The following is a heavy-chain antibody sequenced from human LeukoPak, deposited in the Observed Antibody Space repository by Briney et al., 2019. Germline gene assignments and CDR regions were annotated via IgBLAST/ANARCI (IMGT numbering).Heavy chain of an antibody. Sequence: SVNVSCKASGGTFSSYTISWVRQAPGQGLEWMGRIIPILGIANYAQKFQGRVTITADKSTSTAYMELSSLRSEDTAVYYCASSEQLGPIKNYYYGMDVWGQGTTVTVSS. J-gene: IGHJ6*02. V-gene: IGHV1-69*02. D-gene: IGHD6-6*01. CDR3: ASSEQLGPIKNYYYGMDV. CDR1: GGTFSSYT. CDR2: IIPILGIA.